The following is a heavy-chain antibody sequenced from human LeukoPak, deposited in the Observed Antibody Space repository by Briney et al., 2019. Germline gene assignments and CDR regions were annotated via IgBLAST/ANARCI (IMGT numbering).Heavy chain of an antibody. J-gene: IGHJ4*02. D-gene: IGHD4-11*01. CDR1: GGSISSGDYY. CDR3: ARVLGRHTPRRLQYDY. CDR2: IYYSGST. Sequence: SQTLSLTCTVSGGSISSGDYYWSWIRQPPGKGLEWIGYIYYSGSTYYNPSLKSRVTISVDTSKNQFSLKLSSVTAADTAVYYCARVLGRHTPRRLQYDYWGQGTLVTVSS. V-gene: IGHV4-30-4*08.